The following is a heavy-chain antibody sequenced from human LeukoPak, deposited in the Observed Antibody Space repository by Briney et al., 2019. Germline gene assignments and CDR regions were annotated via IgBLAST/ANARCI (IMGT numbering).Heavy chain of an antibody. J-gene: IGHJ5*02. CDR3: ARGRMVYAIQTYNWFDP. D-gene: IGHD2-8*01. Sequence: SETLSLTCAVYGGSFSGYYWSWIRQPPGKGLEWIGEINHSGSTNYNPSLKSRVTISVDTSKNQFSLKLSSVTAADTAVYYCARGRMVYAIQTYNWFDPWGQGTLATVSS. V-gene: IGHV4-34*01. CDR2: INHSGST. CDR1: GGSFSGYY.